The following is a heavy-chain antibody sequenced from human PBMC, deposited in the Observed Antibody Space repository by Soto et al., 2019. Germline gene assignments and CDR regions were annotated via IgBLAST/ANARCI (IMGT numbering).Heavy chain of an antibody. CDR3: ARDHHNYDFWSGLFDY. CDR1: GFTFSSYG. Sequence: VQLVESGGGLVQPGGSLRLSCAASGFTFSSYGMHWVRQAPGKGLEWVAVIWYDGSNKYYADSVKGRFTISRDNSKNTLYLQMNSLRAEDTAVYYCARDHHNYDFWSGLFDYWGQGTLVTVSS. V-gene: IGHV3-33*08. D-gene: IGHD3-3*01. J-gene: IGHJ4*02. CDR2: IWYDGSNK.